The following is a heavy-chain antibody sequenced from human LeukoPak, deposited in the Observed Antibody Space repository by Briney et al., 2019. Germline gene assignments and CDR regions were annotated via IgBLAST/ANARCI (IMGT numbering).Heavy chain of an antibody. CDR1: GFTFSSYW. CDR2: INSDGSST. J-gene: IGHJ5*02. V-gene: IGHV3-74*01. Sequence: GGSLSLSCVASGFTFSSYWMHWVRQAAGKGLVWVSHINSDGSSTNYADSVKGRFTISRDNAKNTLYLQMNSLRAEDTAVYYCARTGIAARPTVWFDPWGQGTLVTVSS. D-gene: IGHD6-6*01. CDR3: ARTGIAARPTVWFDP.